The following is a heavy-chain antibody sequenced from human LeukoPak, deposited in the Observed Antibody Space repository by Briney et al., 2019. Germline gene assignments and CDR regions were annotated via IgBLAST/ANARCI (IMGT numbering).Heavy chain of an antibody. CDR2: IKQDGSEK. V-gene: IGHV3-7*01. J-gene: IGHJ5*02. Sequence: GGSLRLSCAASGFTFSSYWMSWVRQAPGKGLEWVANIKQDGSEKYYVDSVKGRFTISRDNAKNSLYLQMNSLRAEDTAVYYCARDQYDFWSGYYGVSWFDPWGQGTLVTVSS. CDR1: GFTFSSYW. CDR3: ARDQYDFWSGYYGVSWFDP. D-gene: IGHD3-3*01.